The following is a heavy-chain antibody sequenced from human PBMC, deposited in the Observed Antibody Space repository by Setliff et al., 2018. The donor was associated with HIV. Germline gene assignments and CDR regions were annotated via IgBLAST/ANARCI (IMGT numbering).Heavy chain of an antibody. D-gene: IGHD6-13*01. V-gene: IGHV5-51*01. J-gene: IGHJ3*02. CDR1: GYSFANYW. CDR2: IYPGDSET. CDR3: ARRDGRSMNAFEI. Sequence: PGESLKISCKGSGYSFANYWIAWVRQMPGKGLEWMGIIYPGDSETAYSPSFEGQVTISADTSISTAYLQWSSLKASDSAMYYCARRDGRSMNAFEIWGPGTTVTVSS.